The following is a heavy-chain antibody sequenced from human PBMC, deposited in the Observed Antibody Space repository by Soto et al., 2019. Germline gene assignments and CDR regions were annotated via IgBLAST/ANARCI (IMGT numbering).Heavy chain of an antibody. V-gene: IGHV4-30-2*01. Sequence: QLQLQESGAGLVKPSETLSLTCAVSGGSISSAGYSWTWLRQPPGKGLEWLGYIFHTGSTSYNPSLTSRVTMSLDRSKNQFSLKLTSATAADTAVYYCAVGRDWFAAWGQGALVTVSS. CDR1: GGSISSAGYS. CDR3: AVGRDWFAA. J-gene: IGHJ5*02. CDR2: IFHTGST.